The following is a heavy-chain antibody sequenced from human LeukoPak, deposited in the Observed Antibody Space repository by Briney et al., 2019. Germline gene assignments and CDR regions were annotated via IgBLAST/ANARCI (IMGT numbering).Heavy chain of an antibody. J-gene: IGHJ4*02. V-gene: IGHV4-34*01. D-gene: IGHD2-2*01. CDR1: GGSFSGYY. CDR2: INHSGST. CDR3: ARAAPNVIVVVPAARVFDY. Sequence: SETLSLTCAVYGGSFSGYYWSWIRQPPGKGLEWIGEINHSGSTNYNPSLKSRVTISVDTSKNQFSLKLSSVTAADTAVYYCARAAPNVIVVVPAARVFDYWGQGTLVTVSS.